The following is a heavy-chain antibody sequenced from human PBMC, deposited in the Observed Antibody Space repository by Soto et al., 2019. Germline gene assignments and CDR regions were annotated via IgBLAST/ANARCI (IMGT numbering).Heavy chain of an antibody. CDR3: AKEITRGYYGMDV. Sequence: GSLRLSCAASGFTFSSYGMHWVRQAPGKGLEWVAVIWYDGSNKYYADSVKGRFTISRDNSKNTLYLQMNSLRAEDTAVYYCAKEITRGYYGMDVWGQGTTVTVSS. V-gene: IGHV3-30*02. CDR2: IWYDGSNK. D-gene: IGHD3-16*01. CDR1: GFTFSSYG. J-gene: IGHJ6*02.